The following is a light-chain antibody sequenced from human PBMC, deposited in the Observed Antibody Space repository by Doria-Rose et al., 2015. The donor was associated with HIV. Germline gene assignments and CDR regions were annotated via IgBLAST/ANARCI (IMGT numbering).Light chain of an antibody. CDR3: QQTYSSPPWT. J-gene: IGKJ1*01. CDR1: QTVSTY. V-gene: IGKV1-39*01. CDR2: AAS. Sequence: LSYSIVDRVTIPCRASQTVSTYLNWFQQEPGKAPKLLIYAASRSQSGVPSRFSGSGSGTDFTLTISGLQPGDFATYYCQQTYSSPPWTFGQGTKVEMK.